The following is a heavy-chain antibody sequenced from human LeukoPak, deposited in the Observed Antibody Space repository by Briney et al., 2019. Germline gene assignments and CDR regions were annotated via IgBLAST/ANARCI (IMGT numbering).Heavy chain of an antibody. CDR1: GFTFSSYG. V-gene: IGHV3-30*02. Sequence: PGGSLRLSCAASGFTFSSYGMHWVRQAPGKGLEWVAFIRYDGSNKYYADSVKGRFTISRDNSKNTLYLQMNSLRAEDTAVYYCANGMKYYYDSSGYYFDYWGQGTLVTVSS. J-gene: IGHJ4*02. CDR3: ANGMKYYYDSSGYYFDY. D-gene: IGHD3-22*01. CDR2: IRYDGSNK.